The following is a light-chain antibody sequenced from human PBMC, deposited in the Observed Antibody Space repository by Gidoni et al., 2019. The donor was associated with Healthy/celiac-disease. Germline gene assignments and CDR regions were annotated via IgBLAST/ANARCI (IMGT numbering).Light chain of an antibody. CDR2: EAS. CDR3: QQRSNWPLT. CDR1: QSVSTY. V-gene: IGKV3-11*01. J-gene: IGKJ4*01. Sequence: EIVLPQSPATLSLSPGERATLPCRASQSVSTYLAWYQQKPGQAPRLLIYEASNRATGIPARFSGSGSGTDFTLTISSLEPEDFAVYYCQQRSNWPLTFGGGTKVEIK.